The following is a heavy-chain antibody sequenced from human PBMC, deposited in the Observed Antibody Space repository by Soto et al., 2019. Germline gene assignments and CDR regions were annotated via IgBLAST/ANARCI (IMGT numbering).Heavy chain of an antibody. CDR2: IYYSGSH. CDR1: GGSISSGGYY. V-gene: IGHV4-31*03. Sequence: QVQLQASGPGLVKPSQTLSLTCTVSGGSISSGGYYWSWIRQHPGKGLEWIGYIYYSGSHYYTPSLKIRVTISVDTSKNESSLKPSSVTAADTAVYYCARVCGGDCDYGMDVWGQGTTVTVSS. CDR3: ARVCGGDCDYGMDV. D-gene: IGHD2-21*02. J-gene: IGHJ6*02.